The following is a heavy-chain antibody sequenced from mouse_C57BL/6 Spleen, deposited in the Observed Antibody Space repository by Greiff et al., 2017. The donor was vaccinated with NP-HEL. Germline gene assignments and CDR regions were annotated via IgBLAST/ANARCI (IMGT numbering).Heavy chain of an antibody. CDR2: IYPGDGDT. Sequence: QVQLQQSGAELVKPGASVKISCKASGYAFSSYWMNWVKQRPGKGLEWIGQIYPGDGDTNYNGKFKGKATLTADKSSSTAYMQLSSLTSEDSAVYFCTRSPHPGYFDVWGTGTTVTVAS. CDR1: GYAFSSYW. J-gene: IGHJ1*03. CDR3: TRSPHPGYFDV. V-gene: IGHV1-80*01.